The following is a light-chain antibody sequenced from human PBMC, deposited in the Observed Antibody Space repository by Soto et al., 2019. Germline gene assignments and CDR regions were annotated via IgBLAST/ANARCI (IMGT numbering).Light chain of an antibody. CDR2: VNSDGSH. J-gene: IGLJ2*01. CDR1: SGHSSYA. CDR3: QTWGTGIQV. V-gene: IGLV4-69*01. Sequence: QLVLTQSPSASASLGASVKLTCTLSSGHSSYAIAWHKQQPERGPRYLMNVNSDGSHSKGDGIPDRFSGSSSGAERYLTISSLQSEDEADYYCQTWGTGIQVFGGGTKLTVL.